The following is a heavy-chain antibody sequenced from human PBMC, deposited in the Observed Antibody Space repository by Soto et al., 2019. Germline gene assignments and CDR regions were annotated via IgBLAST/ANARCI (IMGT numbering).Heavy chain of an antibody. J-gene: IGHJ4*02. CDR2: ISSSSSTI. D-gene: IGHD2-15*01. V-gene: IGHV3-48*01. CDR1: GFTFSSYS. Sequence: GGSLRLSCAASGFTFSSYSMNWVRQAPGKGLEWVSYISSSSSTIYYADSVKGRFTISRDNSKNTVYLQMNSLRAEDTAVYFCARGYCSGDTCYHIDYWGQGTLVTVSS. CDR3: ARGYCSGDTCYHIDY.